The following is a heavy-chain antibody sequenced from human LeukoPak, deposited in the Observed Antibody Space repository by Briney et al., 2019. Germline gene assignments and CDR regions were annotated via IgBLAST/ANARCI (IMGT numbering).Heavy chain of an antibody. V-gene: IGHV4-38-2*02. D-gene: IGHD1-1*01. CDR2: IYHSGST. CDR1: GYSISSGYY. J-gene: IGHJ5*02. CDR3: ARGHGGTTP. Sequence: PSETLSLTCTVSGYSISSGYYWDWIRQPPGKGLEWIGSIYHSGSTNYNPSLKSRVTISVDTSKNQFSLKLSSVTAADTAVYYCARGHGGTTPWGQGTLVTVSS.